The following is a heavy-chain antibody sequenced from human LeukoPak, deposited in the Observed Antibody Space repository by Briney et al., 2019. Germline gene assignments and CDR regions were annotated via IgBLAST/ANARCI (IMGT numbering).Heavy chain of an antibody. Sequence: GGSLRLSCVASGFTFRNYEMNWVRQAPGKGLEWVSHISSSDNTVHYADSVRGRFTISKDNARNLLYPQMNSLRAEDTAVYYCVRDESGDYDFDFWGQGTLVTVSS. J-gene: IGHJ4*02. D-gene: IGHD4-17*01. CDR1: GFTFRNYE. CDR3: VRDESGDYDFDF. V-gene: IGHV3-48*03. CDR2: ISSSDNTV.